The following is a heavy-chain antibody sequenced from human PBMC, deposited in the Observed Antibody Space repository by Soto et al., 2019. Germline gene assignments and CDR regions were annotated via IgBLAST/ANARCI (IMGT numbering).Heavy chain of an antibody. D-gene: IGHD3-22*01. Sequence: QVQLQESGPGLVKPSETLSLTCTVSGGSVSSGNYYWSWIRQPPGKGLEWIGYFYYTGSTNYNPSLKSRVNISVDASKNQFSLRLSSLTAADTAVYYCARSMHYSDGSNYSPFDYWGQGTLVTVSS. CDR1: GGSVSSGNYY. V-gene: IGHV4-61*01. CDR3: ARSMHYSDGSNYSPFDY. CDR2: FYYTGST. J-gene: IGHJ4*02.